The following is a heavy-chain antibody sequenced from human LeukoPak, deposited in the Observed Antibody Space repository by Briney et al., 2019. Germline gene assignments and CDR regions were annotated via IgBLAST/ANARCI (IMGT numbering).Heavy chain of an antibody. D-gene: IGHD4/OR15-4a*01. CDR2: IYSDNT. CDR1: GFTVSSNS. V-gene: IGHV3-53*01. J-gene: IGHJ4*02. Sequence: LGGSLRLSCTVSGFTVSSNSMSWVRQAPGEGLEWVSFIYSDNTHYSDSVKGRFTISRDNSKNTLYLQMNSLRAEDTAVYYCARRAGAYSHPYDYWGQGTLVTVSS. CDR3: ARRAGAYSHPYDY.